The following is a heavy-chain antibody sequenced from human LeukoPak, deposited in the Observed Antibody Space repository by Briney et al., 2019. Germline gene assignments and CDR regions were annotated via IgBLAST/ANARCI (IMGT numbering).Heavy chain of an antibody. V-gene: IGHV1-18*01. D-gene: IGHD3-22*01. Sequence: ASVKVSCKASGYTFTSYGISWVRQAPGQGLEWMGWISAYNGNTNYAQKLQGRVTMTTDTSTSTAYMELRSLRSDDTAVYYCARGAHYYDSSGYLFDYWGQGTLVTVSS. CDR2: ISAYNGNT. CDR1: GYTFTSYG. J-gene: IGHJ4*02. CDR3: ARGAHYYDSSGYLFDY.